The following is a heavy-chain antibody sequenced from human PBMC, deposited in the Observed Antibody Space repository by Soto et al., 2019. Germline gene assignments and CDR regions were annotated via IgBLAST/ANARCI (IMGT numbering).Heavy chain of an antibody. Sequence: QVQLVESGGGVVQPGRSLRLSCAASGFTFSSYGMHWVRQAPGKGLEWVAVISYDGSNKYYADSVKGRFTISRDNCKNTLYLQMNCLRAEDTGVYYCAKDQTAAGNDAFDIWGQGTMVTVSS. D-gene: IGHD6-13*01. CDR3: AKDQTAAGNDAFDI. V-gene: IGHV3-30*18. J-gene: IGHJ3*02. CDR1: GFTFSSYG. CDR2: ISYDGSNK.